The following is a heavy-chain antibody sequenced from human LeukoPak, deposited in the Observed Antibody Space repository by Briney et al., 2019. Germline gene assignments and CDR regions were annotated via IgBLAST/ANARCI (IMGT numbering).Heavy chain of an antibody. V-gene: IGHV3-21*01. CDR3: ARVRGYSRDF. D-gene: IGHD5-12*01. Sequence: GGSLRLSCAASGFTFSSYTMNWVRQAPGKGLEWVSSITGDSAHIFYADSVQGRFIISRDDATKSLYLQMSGLTAEDTAVYYCARVRGYSRDFWGQGTLVSVSS. CDR2: ITGDSAHI. CDR1: GFTFSSYT. J-gene: IGHJ4*02.